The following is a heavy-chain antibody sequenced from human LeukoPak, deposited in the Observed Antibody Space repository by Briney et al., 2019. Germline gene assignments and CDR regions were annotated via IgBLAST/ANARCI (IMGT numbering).Heavy chain of an antibody. CDR1: GFTLSSYW. CDR2: INSDGTDT. V-gene: IGHV3-74*01. J-gene: IGHJ4*02. Sequence: GGSLRLSCAASGFTLSSYWKHWVRQGPGKGVVGVSRINSDGTDTDYADSVKGRFTIFRDKAKNTLYLQMNSLRVEDTAVYYCASGGGGMVIGDYWGQGTLVTVSS. CDR3: ASGGGGMVIGDY. D-gene: IGHD3-16*01.